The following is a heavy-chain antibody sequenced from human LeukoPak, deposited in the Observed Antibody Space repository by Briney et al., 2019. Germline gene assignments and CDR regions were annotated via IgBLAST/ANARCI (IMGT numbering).Heavy chain of an antibody. Sequence: ASVRVSCKVSADIPTELSIHWVRQAPGKGLEWMGGFDLKLGKQIYAQRFQGRVTVTEDTSTGTTNLDLSSLTSDDTAMYYCTTLLVTFGGAVDFWGHGTPVTVSS. CDR2: FDLKLGKQ. CDR3: TTLLVTFGGAVDF. CDR1: ADIPTELS. J-gene: IGHJ4*01. V-gene: IGHV1-24*01. D-gene: IGHD3-16*01.